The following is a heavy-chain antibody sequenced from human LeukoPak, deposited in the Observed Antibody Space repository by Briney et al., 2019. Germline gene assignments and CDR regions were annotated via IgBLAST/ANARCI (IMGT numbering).Heavy chain of an antibody. V-gene: IGHV1-2*02. CDR2: INPNSGGT. Sequence: ASVKVSCKASGYTFTGYYMHWVRQAPGQGLEWMGWINPNSGGTSYAQKYQGRVTMTRDTSISTAYMELSRLRSDDTAVYYCARVPFSYCGGDCYFDYWGQGTLVTVSS. CDR1: GYTFTGYY. CDR3: ARVPFSYCGGDCYFDY. J-gene: IGHJ4*02. D-gene: IGHD2-21*02.